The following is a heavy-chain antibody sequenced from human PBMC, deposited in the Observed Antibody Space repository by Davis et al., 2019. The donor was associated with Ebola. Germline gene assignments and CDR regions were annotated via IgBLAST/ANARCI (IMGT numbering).Heavy chain of an antibody. CDR3: ARGGTDYSGSGNDYNSIDHFEY. Sequence: SVKVSCKTSGDTFRRHGISWVRQAPGQGLEWLGGVIPILGITNRSQKFRGRLTITADESTTTVYMELNSLRSEDTAVYYCARGGTDYSGSGNDYNSIDHFEYWGQGTLVTASS. V-gene: IGHV1-69*10. D-gene: IGHD3-10*01. J-gene: IGHJ4*02. CDR2: VIPILGIT. CDR1: GDTFRRHG.